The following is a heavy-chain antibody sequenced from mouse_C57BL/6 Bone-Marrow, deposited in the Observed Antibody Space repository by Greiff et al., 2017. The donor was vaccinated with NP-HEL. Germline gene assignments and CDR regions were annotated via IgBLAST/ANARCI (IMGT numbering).Heavy chain of an antibody. CDR2: IHPNSGST. V-gene: IGHV1-64*01. J-gene: IGHJ4*01. CDR3: ARWPLLRYHAMDY. CDR1: GYTFTSYW. D-gene: IGHD1-1*01. Sequence: VQLQQPGAELVKPGASVKLSCKASGYTFTSYWMHWVKQRPGQGLEWIGMIHPNSGSTNYNEKFKSKATLTVDKSSSTAYMQLSSLTSEDSAVYYCARWPLLRYHAMDYWGQGTSVTVSS.